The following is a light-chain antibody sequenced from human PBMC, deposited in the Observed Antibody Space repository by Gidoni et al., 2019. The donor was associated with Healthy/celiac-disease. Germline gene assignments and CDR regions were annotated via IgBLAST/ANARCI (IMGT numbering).Light chain of an antibody. CDR3: QQSYSTPRT. CDR2: AAS. CDR1: QSISSY. J-gene: IGKJ4*01. V-gene: IGKV1-39*01. Sequence: DIQMTQSPSSLSASVGDRVTIPCRASQSISSYLNWYQQNPGKAPQLLIYAASSLQSGVPSMFSGSGSGAYFTLTISSLQPDDFATYYCQQSYSTPRTFGGGTKVEIK.